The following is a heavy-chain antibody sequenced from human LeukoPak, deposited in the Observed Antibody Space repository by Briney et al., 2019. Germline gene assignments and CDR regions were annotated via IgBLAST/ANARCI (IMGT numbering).Heavy chain of an antibody. Sequence: PGGSLRLSCAASGFTFSSYSMNWLRQAPGKGLEWVSYIRSNSDAIYYADSVKGRFTISRDNSKNSLYLEMTSLRAEDSALHYCGTWAFYHGLDVWGRGTTVTVSS. D-gene: IGHD1-1*01. J-gene: IGHJ6*02. CDR3: GTWAFYHGLDV. CDR1: GFTFSSYS. V-gene: IGHV3-48*04. CDR2: IRSNSDAI.